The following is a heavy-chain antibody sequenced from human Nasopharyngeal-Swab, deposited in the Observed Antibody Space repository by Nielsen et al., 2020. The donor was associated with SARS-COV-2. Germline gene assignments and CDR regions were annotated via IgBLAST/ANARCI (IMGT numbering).Heavy chain of an antibody. V-gene: IGHV4-4*07. CDR2: IYTSGST. J-gene: IGHJ6*02. D-gene: IGHD2-8*01. CDR3: AREGLRVYAVDYYYGMDV. CDR1: GGSISSYY. Sequence: SKTLSLTCTVSGGSISSYYWSWIRQPAGKGLEWIGRIYTSGSTNYNPSLKSRVTMSVDTSKNQFSLKLSSVTAADTAVYYCAREGLRVYAVDYYYGMDVWGQGTTVTVSS.